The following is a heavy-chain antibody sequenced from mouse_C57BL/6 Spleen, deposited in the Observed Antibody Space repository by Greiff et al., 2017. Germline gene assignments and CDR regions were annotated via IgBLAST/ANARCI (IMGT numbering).Heavy chain of an antibody. CDR3: ARVATVVGGYFDY. V-gene: IGHV1-18*01. D-gene: IGHD1-1*01. J-gene: IGHJ2*01. CDR2: INPNNGGP. Sequence: VQLQQSGPELVKPGASVKIPCKASGYTFTDYNMDWVKQSHGKSLEWIGDINPNNGGPIYNQKFKGKATLTVDKSSSTAYMELRSLTSEDTAVYYCARVATVVGGYFDYWGQGTTLTVSS. CDR1: GYTFTDYN.